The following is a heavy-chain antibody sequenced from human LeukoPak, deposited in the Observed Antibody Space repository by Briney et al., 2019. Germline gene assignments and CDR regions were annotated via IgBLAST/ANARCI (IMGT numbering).Heavy chain of an antibody. Sequence: GGSLRLSCVASGFTFRIYGMNWVRQTPGRGLEWVSTISASGGSTYYADSVKGRFTISRDNSKNTLYLQMNSLRAEDTAVYYCAKGVILTPFDYWGQGTLVTVSS. CDR2: ISASGGST. CDR3: AKGVILTPFDY. V-gene: IGHV3-23*01. J-gene: IGHJ4*02. CDR1: GFTFRIYG. D-gene: IGHD3-16*01.